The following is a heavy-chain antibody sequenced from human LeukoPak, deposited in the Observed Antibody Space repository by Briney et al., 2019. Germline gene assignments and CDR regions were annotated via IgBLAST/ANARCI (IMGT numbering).Heavy chain of an antibody. CDR2: IKQDGSER. D-gene: IGHD3-16*01. CDR1: GFAYTNYW. J-gene: IGHJ4*02. CDR3: ARGSMHVYHLYTDY. V-gene: IGHV3-7*01. Sequence: GGSLRLSCAASGFAYTNYWVSWFRQAQGQGREWVASIKQDGSERYYVDSVKGRFTISRDNAKNSLFLQLSSLRVEDTAVYYCARGSMHVYHLYTDYWGQGTLVTVSS.